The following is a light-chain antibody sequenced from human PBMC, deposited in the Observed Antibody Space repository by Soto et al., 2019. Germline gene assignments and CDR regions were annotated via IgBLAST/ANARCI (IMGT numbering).Light chain of an antibody. J-gene: IGLJ3*02. Sequence: QSALTQPASVSGSPGQSITISCTGTSSDVGGYNYVSWYQQHPGKAPKLMIYEVSKRPPGVPDRFSGSKSGNAAFLTVSGLQAEDEADYYCSSYAGSNIWVFGGGTKLTVL. CDR2: EVS. CDR1: SSDVGGYNY. V-gene: IGLV2-8*01. CDR3: SSYAGSNIWV.